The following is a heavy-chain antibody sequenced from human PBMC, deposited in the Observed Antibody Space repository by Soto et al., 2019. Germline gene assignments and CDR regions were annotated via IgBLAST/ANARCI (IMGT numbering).Heavy chain of an antibody. CDR1: GFMFSTYL. CDR3: VGALTYEVPYYYFRMDV. D-gene: IGHD3-16*01. CDR2: IKQGGNEK. J-gene: IGHJ6*02. V-gene: IGHV3-7*01. Sequence: EVQLVESGGGLVQPGGSLRLSCEASGFMFSTYLMSWVRQAPGKGLEWVANIKQGGNEKFYVDSVKGRFTIPRDKAKESLFLQIDRLKPEDTAVYYCVGALTYEVPYYYFRMDVWGQGTTGTVSS.